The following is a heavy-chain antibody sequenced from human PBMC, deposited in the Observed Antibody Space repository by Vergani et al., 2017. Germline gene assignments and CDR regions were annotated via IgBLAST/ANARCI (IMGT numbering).Heavy chain of an antibody. J-gene: IGHJ2*01. CDR1: GFTVSSNY. V-gene: IGHV3-53*02. Sequence: EVQLVETGGGLIQPGGSLRLSCAASGFTVSSNYMSWVRQAPGKGLEWVSVIYSGGSTYYADSVKGRFTISRDNSKNTLYLQMNSLRAEDTAVYYCARIRGVIKFCVEWYFDLWGRGTLVTVSS. CDR2: IYSGGST. D-gene: IGHD3-10*01. CDR3: ARIRGVIKFCVEWYFDL.